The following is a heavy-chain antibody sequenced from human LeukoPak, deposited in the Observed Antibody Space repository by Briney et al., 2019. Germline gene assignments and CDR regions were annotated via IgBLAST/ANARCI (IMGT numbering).Heavy chain of an antibody. CDR3: TTVALIDYVWGNPNSNFDY. V-gene: IGHV3-15*01. Sequence: PGGSLRLSCAPSGFTVSNNYMSWVRQAPGKGLEWVGRIKSKTDGGTTDYAAPVKGRFTISRDDSKNTLYLQMNSLKTEDTAVYYCTTVALIDYVWGNPNSNFDYWGQGTLVTVSS. D-gene: IGHD3-16*01. CDR1: GFTVSNNY. CDR2: IKSKTDGGTT. J-gene: IGHJ4*02.